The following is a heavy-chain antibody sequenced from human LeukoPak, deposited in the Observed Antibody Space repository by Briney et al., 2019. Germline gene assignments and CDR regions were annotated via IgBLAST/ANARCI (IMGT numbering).Heavy chain of an antibody. V-gene: IGHV1-2*02. CDR3: ARGTKDILGPVDY. CDR1: GYTFTDYY. D-gene: IGHD1-26*01. CDR2: IHPNTVVT. Sequence: GASVKVSCKASGYTFTDYYIHWVRQAPGQGLEWMGWIHPNTVVTNFGQKFQGRVTLTRDTSISTAYMELSRLRSDDTALYYCARGTKDILGPVDYWGQGTLVTVSS. J-gene: IGHJ4*02.